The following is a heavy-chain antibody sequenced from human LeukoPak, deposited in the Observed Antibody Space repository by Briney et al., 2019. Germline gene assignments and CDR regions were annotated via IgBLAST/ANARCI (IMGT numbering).Heavy chain of an antibody. Sequence: SVKVSCKASGGTFSSYAIIWVRQAPGQGLEWMGRIIPILGIANYAQKFQGRVTITADKSTSTAYMELSSLRSEDTAVYYCARDGYYDSSGFKFDPWGQGTLVTVSS. V-gene: IGHV1-69*04. D-gene: IGHD3-22*01. CDR3: ARDGYYDSSGFKFDP. CDR1: GGTFSSYA. J-gene: IGHJ5*02. CDR2: IIPILGIA.